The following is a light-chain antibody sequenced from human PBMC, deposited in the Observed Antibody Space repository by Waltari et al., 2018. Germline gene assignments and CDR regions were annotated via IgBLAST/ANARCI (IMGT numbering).Light chain of an antibody. CDR2: GAS. CDR1: QSVSSS. CDR3: QQYSNWPLT. J-gene: IGKJ4*01. Sequence: IVLTQSPATLSLSPGETATLSCRASQSVSSSLAWYQPKPGQAPRLLIYGASSRATGIPDRFSGSESGTDFTLTISSLEPEDFAVYYCQQYSNWPLTFGGGTKVEIK. V-gene: IGKV3-15*01.